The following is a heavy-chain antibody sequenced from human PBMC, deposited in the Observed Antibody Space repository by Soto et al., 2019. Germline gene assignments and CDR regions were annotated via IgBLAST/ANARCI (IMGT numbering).Heavy chain of an antibody. V-gene: IGHV1-8*01. CDR1: GYTFTSYD. J-gene: IGHJ6*03. CDR3: VVVAATPGLYYYYYMDV. CDR2: MNPNSGNT. Sequence: GSVKVSCKASGYTFTSYDINWVRQATGQGFEWMGWMNPNSGNTGYAQKFQGRVTMTRNTSISTAYMELSSLRSEDTAVYYCVVVAATPGLYYYYYMDVWGKGTTVTVSS. D-gene: IGHD2-15*01.